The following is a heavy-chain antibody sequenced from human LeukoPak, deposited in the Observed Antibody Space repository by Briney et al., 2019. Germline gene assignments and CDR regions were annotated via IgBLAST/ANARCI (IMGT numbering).Heavy chain of an antibody. J-gene: IGHJ4*02. V-gene: IGHV1-69-2*01. CDR1: GYTFTDYY. D-gene: IGHD3-3*01. CDR2: VDPEDGET. CDR3: ATGNPRITIFGVGS. Sequence: ASVKISCKVSGYTFTDYYMHWVQQAPGKGLKWMGLVDPEDGETIYAEKFQGRVTITADTSTDTAYMELSSLRSEDTAVYYCATGNPRITIFGVGSWGQGTLVTVSS.